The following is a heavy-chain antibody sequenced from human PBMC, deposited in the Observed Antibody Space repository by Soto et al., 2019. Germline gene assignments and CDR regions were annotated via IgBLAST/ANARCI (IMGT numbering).Heavy chain of an antibody. CDR2: INPNSGGT. CDR1: GYTFSCFY. CDR3: ASAAVTGTAGLDF. V-gene: IGHV1-2*02. D-gene: IGHD6-19*01. J-gene: IGHJ4*02. Sequence: XSVKVSCQASGYTFSCFYMHWVRQAPGQGLEWMGWINPNSGGTKSAEKFQGRVTMTRDTSISTAYMELSRLTSDDTAVYYCASAAVTGTAGLDFWGQGTQVTVSS.